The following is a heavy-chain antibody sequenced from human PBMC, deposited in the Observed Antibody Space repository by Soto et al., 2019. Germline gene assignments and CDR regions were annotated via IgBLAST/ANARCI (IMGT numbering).Heavy chain of an antibody. V-gene: IGHV1-3*01. J-gene: IGHJ4*02. CDR2: INAGNCNT. CDR1: GYTFTSYA. D-gene: IGHD6-19*01. Sequence: ASVKVSCKASGYTFTSYAMHWVRQAPGQMLEWLGWINAGNCNTKYSQKFQGRVTITMDTSASTAYMELSSLRSEDTAVYYCARGAVAGEPFDYWGQGTLVTVSS. CDR3: ARGAVAGEPFDY.